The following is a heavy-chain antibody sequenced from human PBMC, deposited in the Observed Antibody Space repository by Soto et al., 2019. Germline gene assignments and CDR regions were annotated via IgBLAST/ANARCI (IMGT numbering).Heavy chain of an antibody. CDR2: IDPSDSYT. V-gene: IGHV5-10-1*01. D-gene: IGHD2-15*01. J-gene: IGHJ6*02. CDR1: GYSFTSYW. Sequence: GESLKISCKGSGYSFTSYWISWVRQMPGKGLEWMGRIDPSDSYTNYSPSFQGHVTISADKSISTAYLQWSSLKASDTAMYYCAIVVVVAAGGYYYYYGMDVWGQGTTVTSP. CDR3: AIVVVVAAGGYYYYYGMDV.